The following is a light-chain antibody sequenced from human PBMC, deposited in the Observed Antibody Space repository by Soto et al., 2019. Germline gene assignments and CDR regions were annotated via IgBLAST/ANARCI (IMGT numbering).Light chain of an antibody. CDR1: SSNIGANT. Sequence: QSVLTQPPSASGTPGQRVTISCSGGSSNIGANTVNWYQHLPGTAPRLLIYIDTLRPSGVPDRFSGSKSGTSASLAISGLQYGDEGDYYWAAWDDRLNGYVFGTGTKVTVL. CDR3: AAWDDRLNGYV. J-gene: IGLJ1*01. V-gene: IGLV1-44*01. CDR2: IDT.